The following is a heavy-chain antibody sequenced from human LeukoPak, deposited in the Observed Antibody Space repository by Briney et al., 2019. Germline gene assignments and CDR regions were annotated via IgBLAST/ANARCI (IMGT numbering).Heavy chain of an antibody. V-gene: IGHV4-59*08. D-gene: IGHD4-17*01. Sequence: SETLSLTCTVSGGSISSYYWSWIRQPPGKGLEWIGYIYYSGSTNYNPSFKSRVTISVDTSKNQFSLKLSSVTAADTAVYYCARLPTVTTSAGMDVWGQGTTVTVSS. CDR1: GGSISSYY. CDR3: ARLPTVTTSAGMDV. CDR2: IYYSGST. J-gene: IGHJ6*02.